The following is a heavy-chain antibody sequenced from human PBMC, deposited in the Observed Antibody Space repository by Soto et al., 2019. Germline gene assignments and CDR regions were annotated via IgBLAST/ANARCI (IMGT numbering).Heavy chain of an antibody. V-gene: IGHV5-51*01. J-gene: IGHJ6*02. CDR1: GYSFTNYW. Sequence: GESLKISCRGAGYSFTNYWIGWVRQKPGKGLEWMGIIYPIDSDTRYSPSFQGQVTISADKSISTAYLQWSSLKASDTAIYYCAIRAGDDRYYNGMDGWGQGTTVTAP. CDR3: AIRAGDDRYYNGMDG. D-gene: IGHD3-10*01. CDR2: IYPIDSDT.